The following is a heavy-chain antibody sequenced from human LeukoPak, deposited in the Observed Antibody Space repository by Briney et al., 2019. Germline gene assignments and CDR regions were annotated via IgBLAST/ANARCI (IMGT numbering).Heavy chain of an antibody. D-gene: IGHD5/OR15-5a*01. CDR2: IYYSGST. J-gene: IGHJ4*02. CDR1: GGSLSSNSYY. CDR3: ARVPVSVHYFDY. V-gene: IGHV4-39*01. Sequence: PSETLSLTCTVSGGSLSSNSYYWGWIRQPPGKGLEWIGSIYYSGSTYYNPSLKSRVTISVDTSKNQFSLKLSSVTAADTAVYYCARVPVSVHYFDYWGQGTLVTVSS.